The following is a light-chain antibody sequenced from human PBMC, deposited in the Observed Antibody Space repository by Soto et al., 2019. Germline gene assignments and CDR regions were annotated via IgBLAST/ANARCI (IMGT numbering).Light chain of an antibody. V-gene: IGKV1-9*01. J-gene: IGKJ3*01. CDR1: QDIQTN. Sequence: IQLTQSPSSLSASLGDRVSITCRASQDIQTNLASCQQKRGEAPKLIISGTFTLQSGVPSRFNGSGSGTDFALTISRLQPEDFATYYCQHLNNYPPYTFGSGTKVDLE. CDR3: QHLNNYPPYT. CDR2: GTF.